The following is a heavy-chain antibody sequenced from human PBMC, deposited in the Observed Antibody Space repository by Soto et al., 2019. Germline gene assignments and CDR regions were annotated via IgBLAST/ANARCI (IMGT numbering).Heavy chain of an antibody. CDR3: ARASSSSSAADY. D-gene: IGHD6-6*01. Sequence: SETLSLTCNVSGESISSGGYYWSWIRHHPGKGLEWIGYIYDSESAYYNPSLKSRVTISMDTSKNHFAMRLSSVTGADTAVYYCARASSSSSAADYWGQGTLDTVSS. CDR2: IYDSESA. CDR1: GESISSGGYY. J-gene: IGHJ4*02. V-gene: IGHV4-31*03.